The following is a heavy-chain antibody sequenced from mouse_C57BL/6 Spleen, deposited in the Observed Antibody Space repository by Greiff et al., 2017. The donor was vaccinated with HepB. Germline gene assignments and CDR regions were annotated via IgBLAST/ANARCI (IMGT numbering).Heavy chain of an antibody. V-gene: IGHV5-4*01. CDR3: AREEDYGSPFAY. Sequence: EVKLVESGGGLVKPGGSLKLSCAASGFTFSSYAMSWVRQTPEKRLEWVATISDGGSYTYYPDNVKGRFTISRDNAKNNLYLQMSHLKSEDTAMYYCAREEDYGSPFAYWGQGTLVTVSA. CDR1: GFTFSSYA. CDR2: ISDGGSYT. J-gene: IGHJ3*01. D-gene: IGHD1-1*01.